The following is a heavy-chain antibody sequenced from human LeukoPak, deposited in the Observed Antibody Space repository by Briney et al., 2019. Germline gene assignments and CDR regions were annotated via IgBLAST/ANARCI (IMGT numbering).Heavy chain of an antibody. CDR1: GFTFSSYA. CDR3: AKYDSSGYYYGYDAFDI. CDR2: ISGSGGST. D-gene: IGHD3-22*01. J-gene: IGHJ3*02. Sequence: GGSLRLSCAASGFTFSSYAMSWVRQAPGKGLEWVSAISGSGGSTYYADSVKGRFTISRDNSKNTLYLQMNSLRAEDTAVYYCAKYDSSGYYYGYDAFDIWGQGTMVTVSS. V-gene: IGHV3-23*01.